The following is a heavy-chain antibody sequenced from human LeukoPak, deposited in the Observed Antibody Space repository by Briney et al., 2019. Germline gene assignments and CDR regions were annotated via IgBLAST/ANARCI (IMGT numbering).Heavy chain of an antibody. J-gene: IGHJ3*02. V-gene: IGHV3-23*01. Sequence: GGSLRLSCAASGFTFSNSALNWVRQAPGKGLEWVSTIANSGDNTYYADSVKGRFTISRDNSKNTLYLQMNSLRAEDTAVYYCARDDTVGAFDIWGQGTMVTVSS. CDR2: IANSGDNT. CDR3: ARDDTVGAFDI. CDR1: GFTFSNSA. D-gene: IGHD4-23*01.